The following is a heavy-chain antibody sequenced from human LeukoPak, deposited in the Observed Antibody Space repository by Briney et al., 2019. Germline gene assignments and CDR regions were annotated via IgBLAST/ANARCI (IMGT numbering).Heavy chain of an antibody. V-gene: IGHV3-64D*09. CDR2: ISDSGGST. D-gene: IGHD2-15*01. Sequence: PGRSLRLSCSASGFPFSSYAMHWVRQAPGKGLEYFSAISDSGGSTYYADSVKGRFTISRDNPKNTLYLQMSSLRAEDTAVYFCVRGYSFGPYGMDVWGQGTTVTVSS. J-gene: IGHJ6*02. CDR1: GFPFSSYA. CDR3: VRGYSFGPYGMDV.